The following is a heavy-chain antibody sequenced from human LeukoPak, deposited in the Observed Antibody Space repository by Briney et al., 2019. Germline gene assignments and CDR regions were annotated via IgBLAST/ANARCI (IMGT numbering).Heavy chain of an antibody. CDR1: GGSISSSNW. V-gene: IGHV4-4*02. Sequence: PSETLSLTCAVSGGSISSSNWWSWVRQPPGKGLEWIGEIYHSGSTNYNPSLKSRVTISVDKSKNQFSLKLSSVTAADTAVYYCARGYVRDSGWYPNWFDPWGQGTLVTVSS. CDR3: ARGYVRDSGWYPNWFDP. CDR2: IYHSGST. D-gene: IGHD6-19*01. J-gene: IGHJ5*02.